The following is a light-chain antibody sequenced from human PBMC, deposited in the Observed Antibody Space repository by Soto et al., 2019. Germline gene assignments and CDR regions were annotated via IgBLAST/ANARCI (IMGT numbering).Light chain of an antibody. J-gene: IGKJ5*01. Sequence: EIVLTQSPDTLSLSPGEGASLSCRASQGVHTFLAWYQQRPGQAPRLLIYGASTRATGVPARFSGSGSGTDFTLTISSLEPEDFAVYYCHQRSNWPPDTFGQGTRLEI. CDR3: HQRSNWPPDT. V-gene: IGKV3-11*01. CDR1: QGVHTF. CDR2: GAS.